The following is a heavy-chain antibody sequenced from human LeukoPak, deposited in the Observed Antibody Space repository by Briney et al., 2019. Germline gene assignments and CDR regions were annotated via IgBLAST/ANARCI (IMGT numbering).Heavy chain of an antibody. CDR2: ISNSGST. CDR3: ARRTGYLNYYYYYYMDV. J-gene: IGHJ6*03. Sequence: SETLSLTCTVSGGSISSHYWTWIRQSPVKGLEWIGDISNSGSTSYNPSLKSRVTISVDTSRNQFSLKLSSVTAADSAVYYCARRTGYLNYYYYYYMDVWGNGTTVTVSS. V-gene: IGHV4-59*11. CDR1: GGSISSHY. D-gene: IGHD3/OR15-3a*01.